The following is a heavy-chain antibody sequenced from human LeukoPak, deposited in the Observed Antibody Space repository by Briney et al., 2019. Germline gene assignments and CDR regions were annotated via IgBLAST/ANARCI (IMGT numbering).Heavy chain of an antibody. Sequence: GGSLRLSCAASGFTFSTYAMNWVRQAPGKGLEWVAVISYDGRQNYYADSVKGRFTISRDNSKNTLYLQMNSLRAEDTAVYYCAKVGDFWYYYYYMDVWGKGTTVTVSS. CDR3: AKVGDFWYYYYYMDV. CDR1: GFTFSTYA. J-gene: IGHJ6*03. D-gene: IGHD3-3*01. V-gene: IGHV3-30*04. CDR2: ISYDGRQN.